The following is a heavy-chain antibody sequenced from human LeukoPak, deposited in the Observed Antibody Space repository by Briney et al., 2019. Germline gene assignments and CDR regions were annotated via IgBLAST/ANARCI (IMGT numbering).Heavy chain of an antibody. D-gene: IGHD2-21*02. CDR1: GGSVSSGRYY. V-gene: IGHV4-61*01. CDR2: IYYSGST. Sequence: SESLSLTCSVSGGSVSSGRYYWGGIRPPPGKGLAWYGYIYYSGSTNYTPSLTSRVTISVDTSKNQFSLKLSSVTAADTAVYYCARDCGRDCYPRQAFDIWGEGTMVTVSS. J-gene: IGHJ3*02. CDR3: ARDCGRDCYPRQAFDI.